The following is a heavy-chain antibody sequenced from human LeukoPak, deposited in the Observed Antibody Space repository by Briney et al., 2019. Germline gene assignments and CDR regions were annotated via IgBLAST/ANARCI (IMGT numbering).Heavy chain of an antibody. Sequence: ASVKVSCKASGYTFTSYGISWVRQAPGQGLEWMGWISAYNGNTNYAQKLQGRVTMTTDTSTGTAYMELRSLKSDDTAVYYCASSNAGYFDYWGQGTLVSVS. CDR3: ASSNAGYFDY. D-gene: IGHD4-11*01. CDR1: GYTFTSYG. V-gene: IGHV1-18*01. CDR2: ISAYNGNT. J-gene: IGHJ4*02.